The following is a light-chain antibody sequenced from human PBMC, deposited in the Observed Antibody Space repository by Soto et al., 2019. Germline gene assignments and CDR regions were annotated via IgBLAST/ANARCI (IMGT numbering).Light chain of an antibody. CDR1: GSDVGGYNY. V-gene: IGLV2-14*03. CDR2: DVS. CDR3: SSYTSSSTYV. Sequence: QSVLTQPASVSGSPGRSITISCTGTGSDVGGYNYVSWYQQHPGRAPKLMIYDVSNRPSGVSNRFSGSKSGNTASLTISGLQAEDEADYYCSSYTSSSTYVFGTGTKLTVL. J-gene: IGLJ1*01.